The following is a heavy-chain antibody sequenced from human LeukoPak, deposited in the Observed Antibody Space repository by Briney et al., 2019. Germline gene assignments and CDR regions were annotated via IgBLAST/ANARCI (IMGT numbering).Heavy chain of an antibody. CDR3: ARGALSGAAAGFFDY. CDR1: GGSFSGYY. J-gene: IGHJ4*02. CDR2: INHSAST. D-gene: IGHD6-13*01. V-gene: IGHV4-34*01. Sequence: PSETLSLTCAVYGGSFSGYYWSWIRQPPGKGLEWIGEINHSASTNYNPSLKSRVTISVDTSKNQFSLKLSSVTAADTAVYYCARGALSGAAAGFFDYWGQGTLVTVSS.